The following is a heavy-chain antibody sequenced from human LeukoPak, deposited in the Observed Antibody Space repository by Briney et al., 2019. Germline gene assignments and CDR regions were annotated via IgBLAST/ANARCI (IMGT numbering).Heavy chain of an antibody. V-gene: IGHV3-53*01. CDR2: IYSGGST. J-gene: IGHJ6*03. CDR3: ARGATGTSPRRGPYYYYIDV. Sequence: GGSLRLSCAASGFTVSSNYMSWVRQAPGKGLEWVSVIYSGGSTYYADSVKGRFTISRDNSKNTLYLQMNSLRAEDKAVYYCARGATGTSPRRGPYYYYIDVWGKGTTVTVSS. D-gene: IGHD1-7*01. CDR1: GFTVSSNY.